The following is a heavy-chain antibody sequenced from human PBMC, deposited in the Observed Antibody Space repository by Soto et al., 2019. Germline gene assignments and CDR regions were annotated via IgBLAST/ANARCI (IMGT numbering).Heavy chain of an antibody. Sequence: SEPLSLTCAVFGGSFSGYYWSWIRQPPGKGLEWIGEIYHSGSTNYNPSLKSRITISVDTSKNQFSLNLKSVTPADTAVYYCAARAATSDYGLDVWGQGTTVT. D-gene: IGHD6-25*01. V-gene: IGHV4-34*01. J-gene: IGHJ6*02. CDR1: GGSFSGYY. CDR2: IYHSGST. CDR3: AARAATSDYGLDV.